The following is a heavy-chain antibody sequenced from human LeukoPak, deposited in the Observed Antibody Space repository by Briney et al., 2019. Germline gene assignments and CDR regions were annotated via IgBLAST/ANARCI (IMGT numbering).Heavy chain of an antibody. CDR1: GYTFTGYY. Sequence: ASVKVSCKASGYTFTGYYMHWVRQAPGQGLEWMGWINPNSGGTNYAQKFQGRVTMTRDTSISTAYMELSRLRSDDTAVYYCARARGIYSSSSFWYFDLWGRGTLVTVSP. CDR2: INPNSGGT. V-gene: IGHV1-2*02. CDR3: ARARGIYSSSSFWYFDL. J-gene: IGHJ2*01. D-gene: IGHD6-6*01.